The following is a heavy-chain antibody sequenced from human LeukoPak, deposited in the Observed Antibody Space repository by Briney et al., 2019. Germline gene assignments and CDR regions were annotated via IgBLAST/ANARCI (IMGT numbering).Heavy chain of an antibody. Sequence: PGGSLRLSCAASGFTFSMYAMYWVRQAPGKGLEWVAVISYDGSNKYYGGSVKGRFTISRDNSKNTLYLQMNSLRAEDTALYYCARDRDYYYGSGSYYLGPSDYWGQGTLVTVSS. CDR2: ISYDGSNK. CDR3: ARDRDYYYGSGSYYLGPSDY. V-gene: IGHV3-30*04. J-gene: IGHJ4*02. CDR1: GFTFSMYA. D-gene: IGHD3-10*01.